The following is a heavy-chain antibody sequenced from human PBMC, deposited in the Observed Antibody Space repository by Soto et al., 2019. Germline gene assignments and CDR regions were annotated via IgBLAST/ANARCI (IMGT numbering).Heavy chain of an antibody. D-gene: IGHD6-13*01. CDR3: TRDASRDSSARGWFDP. CDR1: GFTFSGYA. J-gene: IGHJ5*02. CDR2: ISSNSAYI. V-gene: IGHV3-21*01. Sequence: GGSLRLSCATSGFTFSGYAMNWVRQAPGKGLEWVSTISSNSAYIYYTDALRGRFTISRDNAKNSLHLQMNSLRAEDTAVYYCTRDASRDSSARGWFDPWGPGTLVTVS.